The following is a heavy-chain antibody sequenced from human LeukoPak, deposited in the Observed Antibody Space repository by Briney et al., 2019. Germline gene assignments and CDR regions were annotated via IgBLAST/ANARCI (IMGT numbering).Heavy chain of an antibody. CDR3: AKDLGAAAGDYYYYYMDV. CDR1: GFTFSNYW. V-gene: IGHV3-23*01. Sequence: PGGSLRLSCAAAGFTFSNYWMHWVRQAPGKGLEWVSAISGSGGSTYYADSVKGRFTISRDNSKNTLYLQMNSLRAEDTAVYYCAKDLGAAAGDYYYYYMDVWGKGTTVTISS. J-gene: IGHJ6*03. CDR2: ISGSGGST. D-gene: IGHD6-13*01.